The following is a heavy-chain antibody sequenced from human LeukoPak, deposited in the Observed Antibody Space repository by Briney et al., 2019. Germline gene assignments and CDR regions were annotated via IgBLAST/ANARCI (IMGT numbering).Heavy chain of an antibody. CDR1: GFTFSSYS. CDR2: ISSSSSYI. D-gene: IGHD3-3*01. J-gene: IGHJ4*02. V-gene: IGHV3-21*01. CDR3: ARAPSVLRSLEWLNYFHY. Sequence: GGSLRLSCAASGFTFSSYSMNWVRQAPGKGLEWVSSISSSSSYIYYADSVKGRFTISRDNAKNSLYLQMNSLRAEDTAVYYCARAPSVLRSLEWLNYFHYWVQGTLVTVSS.